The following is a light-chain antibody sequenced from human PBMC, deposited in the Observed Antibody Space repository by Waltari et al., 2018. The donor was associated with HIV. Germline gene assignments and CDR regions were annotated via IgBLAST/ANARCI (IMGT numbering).Light chain of an antibody. CDR2: SNN. CDR1: SSNIGSNT. Sequence: QSVLTQPPSASGTPGQRVTISCSGRSSNIGSNTVNWYQQLPGPAPKLLIYSNNQRPSGVPDRFSGSKSGTSASLAISGLQSEDEADYYCAAWDDSLNVWVFGGGTKLTVL. CDR3: AAWDDSLNVWV. J-gene: IGLJ3*02. V-gene: IGLV1-44*01.